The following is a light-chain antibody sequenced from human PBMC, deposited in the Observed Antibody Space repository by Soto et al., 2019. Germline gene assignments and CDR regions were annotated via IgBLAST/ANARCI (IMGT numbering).Light chain of an antibody. J-gene: IGLJ1*01. CDR1: SSDVGGYNY. V-gene: IGLV2-14*01. Sequence: QSALTQPASVSGSPGQSITISCTGTSSDVGGYNYVSWYRQHPGKAPKLMISDVSNRPSGVSNRFSGSKSGNTASLTISGLQAEDEADYYCSSYTSSSTLYVFGSGTKLTVL. CDR3: SSYTSSSTLYV. CDR2: DVS.